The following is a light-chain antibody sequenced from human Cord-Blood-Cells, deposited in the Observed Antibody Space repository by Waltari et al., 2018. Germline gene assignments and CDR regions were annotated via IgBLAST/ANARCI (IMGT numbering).Light chain of an antibody. CDR2: EVS. CDR1: STAVRRYHY. V-gene: IGLV2-14*01. CDR3: SSYTSSSTLV. J-gene: IGLJ2*01. Sequence: QSPLPQPAPVSGSPGQSITIPCTGPSTAVRRYHYLPWYQQHPGKAPKLMIYEVSNRPSGVSNRFSGSKSGNTASLTISGLQAEDEADYYCSSYTSSSTLVFGGGTKLTVL.